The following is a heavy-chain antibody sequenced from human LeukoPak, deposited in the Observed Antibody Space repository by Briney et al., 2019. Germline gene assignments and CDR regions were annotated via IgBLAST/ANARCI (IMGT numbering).Heavy chain of an antibody. CDR3: ARGGSSGYYHLFY. CDR2: IIPIFGTA. Sequence: ASVKVSCKASGGTFSSYAISWVRQAPGQGLEWMGGIIPIFGTANYAQKFQGRVTITADESTSTAYMELSRLRSDDTAVYYCARGGSSGYYHLFYWGQGTLVTVSS. D-gene: IGHD3-22*01. CDR1: GGTFSSYA. V-gene: IGHV1-69*13. J-gene: IGHJ4*02.